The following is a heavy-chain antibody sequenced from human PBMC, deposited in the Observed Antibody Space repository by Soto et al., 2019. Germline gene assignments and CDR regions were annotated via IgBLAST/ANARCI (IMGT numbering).Heavy chain of an antibody. CDR1: GGTFSSYA. V-gene: IGHV1-69*13. D-gene: IGHD3-3*01. J-gene: IGHJ6*02. Sequence: SVKVSCKASGGTFSSYAISWLRQAPGQGLEWMGGITPIFGTANYAQKFQGRVTITADESTSTAYMELSSLRSEDTAVYYCASCSRYYDFWSGYSYYYYYGMDVWGQGTTVTVSS. CDR3: ASCSRYYDFWSGYSYYYYYGMDV. CDR2: ITPIFGTA.